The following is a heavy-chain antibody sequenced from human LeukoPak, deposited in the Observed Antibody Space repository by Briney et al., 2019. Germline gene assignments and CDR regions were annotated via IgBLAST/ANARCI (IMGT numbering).Heavy chain of an antibody. V-gene: IGHV4-39*01. CDR2: IYYSGST. Sequence: NPSETLSLTCTVSGGSISSSSYYWGWIRQPPGKGLEWTGSIYYSGSTYYNPSLKSRVTISVDTSKNQFSLKLSSVTAADTAVYYCARIGRLRTAAAGKTIDYWGQGTLVTVSS. CDR1: GGSISSSSYY. CDR3: ARIGRLRTAAAGKTIDY. D-gene: IGHD6-13*01. J-gene: IGHJ4*02.